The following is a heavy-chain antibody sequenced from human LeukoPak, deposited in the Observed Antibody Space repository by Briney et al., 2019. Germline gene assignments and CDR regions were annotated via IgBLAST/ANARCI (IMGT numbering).Heavy chain of an antibody. V-gene: IGHV4-61*01. CDR1: GGSVSSGSYY. CDR2: IYYSGST. J-gene: IGHJ4*02. Sequence: SETLSLTCTVSGGSVSSGSYYWSWIRQPPGKGLEWIGYIYYSGSTNYNPSLKSRVTISVDTSKNQFALKLSSVTAADTAVYYCARESAPGSTARGVIWGQGTLVTVSS. D-gene: IGHD3-10*01. CDR3: ARESAPGSTARGVI.